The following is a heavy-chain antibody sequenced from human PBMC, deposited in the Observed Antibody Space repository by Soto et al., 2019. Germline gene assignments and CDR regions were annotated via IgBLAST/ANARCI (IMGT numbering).Heavy chain of an antibody. D-gene: IGHD6-13*01. CDR3: SKTIAAAGTVDY. J-gene: IGHJ4*02. V-gene: IGHV3-11*01. CDR2: ISSSGSTI. Sequence: GASRTLSCAASGFTYSYYNMNWIRHDPGRGLEWVSYISSSGSTIYYADSGKGRFTISRDNAKNSVYLQMNSLRAEDTAVYYCSKTIAAAGTVDYWGQGA. CDR1: GFTYSYYN.